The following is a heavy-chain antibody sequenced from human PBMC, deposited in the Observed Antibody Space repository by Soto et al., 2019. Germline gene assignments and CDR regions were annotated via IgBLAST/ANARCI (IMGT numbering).Heavy chain of an antibody. D-gene: IGHD2-15*01. CDR3: ARHDGNYVFCSGGSCYSISDY. V-gene: IGHV4-39*01. Sequence: QLQLQESGPGLVKPSETLSLTCTVSGGSISSSSYYWGWIRQPPGKGLEWIGSIYYSGSTYYNPSLKSRVTISVDTSKNQFSLKLSSVTAADTAVYYCARHDGNYVFCSGGSCYSISDYCGQGTLVTVSS. J-gene: IGHJ4*02. CDR2: IYYSGST. CDR1: GGSISSSSYY.